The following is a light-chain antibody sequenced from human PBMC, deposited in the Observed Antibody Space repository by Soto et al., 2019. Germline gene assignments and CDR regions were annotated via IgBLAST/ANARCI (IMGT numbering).Light chain of an antibody. CDR3: QQYNNWPQDS. CDR2: SAS. Sequence: LVMTQSPATLSVSPGESATLSCRASQSVGTNLAWYQQTPGQAPRVLIHSASTRATGIPARFSGSGSDTEFTRTISGFQSEDFAIYYCQQYNNWPQDSFGQGTKLENK. J-gene: IGKJ2*01. CDR1: QSVGTN. V-gene: IGKV3-15*01.